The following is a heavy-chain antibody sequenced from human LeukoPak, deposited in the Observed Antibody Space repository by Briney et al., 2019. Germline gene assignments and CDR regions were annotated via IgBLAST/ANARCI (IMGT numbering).Heavy chain of an antibody. CDR1: GGSISSGGYY. J-gene: IGHJ3*02. CDR3: ARGGGSYFEAFDI. V-gene: IGHV4-30-2*01. CDR2: IYHSGST. Sequence: SQTLSLTCTVSGGSISSGGYYWSWIRQPPGKGLEWIGYIYHSGSTYYNPSLKSRVTISVDRSKNQFSLKLSSVTAADTAVYYCARGGGSYFEAFDIWGQGTMVTVSS. D-gene: IGHD1-26*01.